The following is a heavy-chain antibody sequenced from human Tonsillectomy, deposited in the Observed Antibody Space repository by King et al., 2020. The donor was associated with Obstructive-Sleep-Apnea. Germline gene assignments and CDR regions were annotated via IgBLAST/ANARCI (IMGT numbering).Heavy chain of an antibody. Sequence: VQLVESGGGLVKPGGYLRLSCAASGFTFSDYYMSWIRQAPGKGLEWVSYISSSGNTTYYADSVKGRFTISRDNAKNSLYLQMNSLRAEDTAVYYCARDVEEDILTGYYFYWGQGTLVTVSP. CDR1: GFTFSDYY. V-gene: IGHV3-11*01. CDR3: ARDVEEDILTGYYFY. J-gene: IGHJ4*02. D-gene: IGHD3-9*01. CDR2: ISSSGNTT.